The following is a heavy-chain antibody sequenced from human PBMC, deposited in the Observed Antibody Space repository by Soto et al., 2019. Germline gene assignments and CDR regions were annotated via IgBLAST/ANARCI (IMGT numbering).Heavy chain of an antibody. CDR3: AREKTSYGMDD. CDR2: MNQNSGNT. J-gene: IGHJ6*02. V-gene: IGHV1-8*01. Sequence: QVQLVQSGAEVKKPGASVKVSCKASGSTFTSYDINWVRQATGQGLECMGWMNQNSGNTGYAQKFQGRVTMTRTTSISTAYLELSSLRSEGTAVYYWAREKTSYGMDDWVQGPTVTVSS. CDR1: GSTFTSYD.